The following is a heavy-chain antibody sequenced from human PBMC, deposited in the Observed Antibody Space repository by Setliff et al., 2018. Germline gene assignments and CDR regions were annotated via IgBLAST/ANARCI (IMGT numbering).Heavy chain of an antibody. CDR3: ARGCDAGACYSEYYYYMDV. CDR2: IKYDGTT. CDR1: SGSIINYY. Sequence: SETLSLTCTVSSGSIINYYWCWIRQPPGRPLEWIGYIKYDGTTDYNPSLDSRVTRSVDTSKDQFSLKLKSVTAADTAMYYCARGCDAGACYSEYYYYMDVWGKATTVTVS. D-gene: IGHD2-15*01. J-gene: IGHJ6*03. V-gene: IGHV4-59*01.